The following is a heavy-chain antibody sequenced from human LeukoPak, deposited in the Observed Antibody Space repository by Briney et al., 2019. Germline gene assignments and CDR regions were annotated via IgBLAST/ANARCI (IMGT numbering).Heavy chain of an antibody. CDR1: GYTFTSYG. CDR3: ARVVTYYGSGSYSDY. V-gene: IGHV1-18*01. CDR2: ISAYNGNT. Sequence: ASAKVSCKASGYTFTSYGISWVRQAPGQGLEWMGWISAYNGNTNYAQKLQGRVTMTTDTSTSTAYMELRSLRSDDTAVYYCARVVTYYGSGSYSDYWGQGTLVTVSS. D-gene: IGHD3-10*01. J-gene: IGHJ4*02.